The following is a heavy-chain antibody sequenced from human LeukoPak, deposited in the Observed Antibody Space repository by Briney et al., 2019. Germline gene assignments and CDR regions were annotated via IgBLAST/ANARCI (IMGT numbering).Heavy chain of an antibody. CDR3: AKEGTPHVSTWYDL. CDR1: GVTLSPYG. V-gene: IGHV3-30*18. Sequence: GGSLRLSCAASGVTLSPYGMHWVRQAPGKGLEWVAVISYEGGTQHYADSVKGRFIISRDNPWNTLYLQMNILRTEDTAVYYCAKEGTPHVSTWYDLWGQGTQVTVSS. D-gene: IGHD3-10*01. J-gene: IGHJ5*02. CDR2: ISYEGGTQ.